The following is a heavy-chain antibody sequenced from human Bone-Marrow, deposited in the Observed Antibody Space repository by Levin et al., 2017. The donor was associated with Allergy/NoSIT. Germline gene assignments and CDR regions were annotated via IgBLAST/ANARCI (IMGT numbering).Heavy chain of an antibody. Sequence: GGSLRLSCAASGFTFSSYWMSWVRQAPGKGLEWVANIKQDGSEKYYVDSVKGRFTISRDNAKNSLYLQMNSLRAEDTAVYYCARVDRSYGSGSFAAEPYYYYYYGMDVWGQGTTVTVSS. D-gene: IGHD3-10*01. CDR2: IKQDGSEK. V-gene: IGHV3-7*01. CDR1: GFTFSSYW. CDR3: ARVDRSYGSGSFAAEPYYYYYYGMDV. J-gene: IGHJ6*02.